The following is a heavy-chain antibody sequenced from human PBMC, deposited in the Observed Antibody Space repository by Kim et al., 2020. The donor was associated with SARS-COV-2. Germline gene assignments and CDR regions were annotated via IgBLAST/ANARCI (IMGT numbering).Heavy chain of an antibody. V-gene: IGHV3-21*01. CDR1: GFSFSSYT. CDR3: APPPSMTAVFYFAS. J-gene: IGHJ4*02. Sequence: GGSLRLSCAASGFSFSSYTMNWVRQAPGKGLEWVSSISSSSSYIYYADSVKGRFTISKDNAKNSLFLQMNSLRAEDTAVYYCAPPPSMTAVFYFASWGLGTLVSVAS. CDR2: ISSSSSYI. D-gene: IGHD4-4*01.